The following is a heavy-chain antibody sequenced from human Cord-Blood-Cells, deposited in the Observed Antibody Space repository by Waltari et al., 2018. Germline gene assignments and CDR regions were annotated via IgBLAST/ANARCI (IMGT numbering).Heavy chain of an antibody. CDR2: IYHSGST. CDR3: ASRHCSSTSCYLYNWFDP. Sequence: QVQLQESGPGLVKPSGTLSLTCAVSGGSISSSNWWCWVRQPPGKGLEWIGEIYHSGSTNYNPSLKSRVTISVDKSKNQFSLKLSSVTAADTAVYYCASRHCSSTSCYLYNWFDPWGQGTLVTVSS. J-gene: IGHJ5*02. V-gene: IGHV4-4*02. CDR1: GGSISSSNW. D-gene: IGHD2-2*01.